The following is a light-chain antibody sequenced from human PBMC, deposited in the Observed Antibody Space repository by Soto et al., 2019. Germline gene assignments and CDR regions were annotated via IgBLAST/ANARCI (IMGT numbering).Light chain of an antibody. CDR1: QSVSSSY. CDR2: GAS. CDR3: QQYGSSPSYT. Sequence: EIVLTQSPGTLSLSPGERATLSCRASQSVSSSYLAWYQQKPGQAPRLLIYGASSMATGIPDRFSGSWSGTDFTLTISRLEPEDFAVYYCQQYGSSPSYTFGQGTKLEIK. J-gene: IGKJ2*01. V-gene: IGKV3-20*01.